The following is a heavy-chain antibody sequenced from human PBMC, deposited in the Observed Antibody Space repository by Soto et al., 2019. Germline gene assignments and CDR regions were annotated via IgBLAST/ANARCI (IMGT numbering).Heavy chain of an antibody. CDR3: ARARVPIGYCSSSSRYGTHY. J-gene: IGHJ4*02. CDR2: IIPILDIT. Sequence: SVKVSCKASGGTFSSYSINWVRQATGQGLEWMGRIIPILDITNYAREFRGRVTISADKSTSTAYMELSSLRSEDTAVYYCARARVPIGYCSSSSRYGTHYWGQGTLVTVSS. V-gene: IGHV1-69*04. CDR1: GGTFSSYS. D-gene: IGHD2-2*01.